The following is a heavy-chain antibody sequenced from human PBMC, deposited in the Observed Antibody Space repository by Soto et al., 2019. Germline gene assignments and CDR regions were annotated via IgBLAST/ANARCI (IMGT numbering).Heavy chain of an antibody. J-gene: IGHJ4*02. D-gene: IGHD6-19*01. Sequence: QVQLQESGPGLVRPSETLSLTCTVSAGSISSNYWNWIRQAPGKGLEWIGHIHHSGSTNYNPALKSRGTISLDTSKHQLSLKLSSVTAADTAVYYCTRGSGWTTDYWGQGTLVTVSS. CDR2: IHHSGST. CDR3: TRGSGWTTDY. CDR1: AGSISSNY. V-gene: IGHV4-59*01.